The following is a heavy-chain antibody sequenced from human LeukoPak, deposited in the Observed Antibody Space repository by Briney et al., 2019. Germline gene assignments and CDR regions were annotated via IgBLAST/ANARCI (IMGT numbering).Heavy chain of an antibody. CDR3: ARLVGAMISHNWFDP. Sequence: PGGSLRLSCEASGFTFRRHAMNWVRQFPGKGLEWVSSIGADGDSTYYADSVKGRFTISRDNAKNSLYLQLNSLRAEDTAVYYCARLVGAMISHNWFDPWGQGTLVTVSS. CDR1: GFTFRRHA. V-gene: IGHV3-23*01. D-gene: IGHD5-12*01. CDR2: IGADGDST. J-gene: IGHJ5*02.